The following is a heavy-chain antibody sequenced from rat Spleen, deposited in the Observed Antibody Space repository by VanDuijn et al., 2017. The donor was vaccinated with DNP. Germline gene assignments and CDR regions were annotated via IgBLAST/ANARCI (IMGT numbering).Heavy chain of an antibody. J-gene: IGHJ2*01. CDR3: TRVTPFDY. Sequence: EVQVVESGGGLVQPKGSLKLSCAASGFDFNTYAMSRIRQAPGKGLDWVASITIKTHNFVALYADSVKERFTISRDDSQSMVYLQMNNLKTEDTALYYCTRVTPFDYWGQGVMVTVSS. D-gene: IGHD1-4*01. CDR1: GFDFNTYA. V-gene: IGHV10-4*01. CDR2: ITIKTHNFVA.